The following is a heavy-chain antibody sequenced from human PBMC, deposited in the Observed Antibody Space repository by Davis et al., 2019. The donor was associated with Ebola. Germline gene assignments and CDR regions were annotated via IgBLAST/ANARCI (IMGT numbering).Heavy chain of an antibody. D-gene: IGHD6-19*01. CDR3: TTRLVNHFDY. CDR2: VNSPSNYI. CDR1: GFTFTSYT. V-gene: IGHV3-21*04. Sequence: PGGSLRLSCAASGFTFTSYTMYWVRQAPGKGLEWVSSVNSPSNYIYYADSVKGRFTISRDDSKNTVFLHMNTLRAEDTAIYYCTTRLVNHFDYWGQGTLVTVSS. J-gene: IGHJ4*02.